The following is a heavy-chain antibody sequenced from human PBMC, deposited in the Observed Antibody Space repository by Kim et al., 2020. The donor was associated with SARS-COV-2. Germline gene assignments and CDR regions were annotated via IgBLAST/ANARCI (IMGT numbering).Heavy chain of an antibody. Sequence: ASVKVSCKASGYTFTGYYIHWVRQAPGQGLEWMGWIIPNSGDTNSAQKFQGRVTMTRDTSISTAYMELSSLTSDDTAVYYCAKDEGVFTFGESWAQGTLVTVSS. V-gene: IGHV1-2*02. CDR2: IIPNSGDT. CDR1: GYTFTGYY. CDR3: AKDEGVFTFGES. D-gene: IGHD3-10*01. J-gene: IGHJ5*02.